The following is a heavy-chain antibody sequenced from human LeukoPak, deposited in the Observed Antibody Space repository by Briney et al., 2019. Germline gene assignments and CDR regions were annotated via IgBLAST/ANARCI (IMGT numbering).Heavy chain of an antibody. CDR3: ASLGSGGYDYDYYYGMDV. Sequence: ASVKVSCKASGYTFTGYYMHWVRQAPGQGLEWMGWISAYNGNTNYAQKLQGRVTMTTDTSTSTAYMELRSLRSDDTAVYYCASLGSGGYDYDYYYGMDVWGQGTTVTVSS. D-gene: IGHD5-12*01. CDR2: ISAYNGNT. J-gene: IGHJ6*02. CDR1: GYTFTGYY. V-gene: IGHV1-18*04.